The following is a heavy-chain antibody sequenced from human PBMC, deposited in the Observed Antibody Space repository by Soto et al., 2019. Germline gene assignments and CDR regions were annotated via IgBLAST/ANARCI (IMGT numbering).Heavy chain of an antibody. V-gene: IGHV3-30*18. CDR2: ISYDGSNK. CDR1: GFTFSSYG. D-gene: IGHD3-9*01. CDR3: AKEIALRYFDTDLFDY. Sequence: GGSLRLSCAASGFTFSSYGMHWVRQAPGKGLEWVAVISYDGSNKYYADSVKGRFTISRDNSKNTLYLQMNSLRAEDTAVYYCAKEIALRYFDTDLFDYWGQGTLVTVSS. J-gene: IGHJ4*02.